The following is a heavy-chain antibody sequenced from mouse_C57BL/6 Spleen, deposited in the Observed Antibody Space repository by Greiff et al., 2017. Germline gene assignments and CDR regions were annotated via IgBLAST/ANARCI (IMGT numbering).Heavy chain of an antibody. V-gene: IGHV2-2*01. Sequence: VQLQQSGPGLVQPSQSLSISCTVSGFSLTSYGVHWVRQSPGKGLEWLGAIWSGGSTDYNAAFIPRLNSSENNTKSQVFFQMNGLQADDTAIYDCAREGDCYGTPAMDDWGQGTSVTVSS. J-gene: IGHJ4*01. CDR2: IWSGGST. CDR1: GFSLTSYG. CDR3: AREGDCYGTPAMDD. D-gene: IGHD1-1*01.